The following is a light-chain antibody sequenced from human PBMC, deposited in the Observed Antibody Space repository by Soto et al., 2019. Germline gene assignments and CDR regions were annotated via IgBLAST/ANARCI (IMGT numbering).Light chain of an antibody. CDR2: DVR. V-gene: IGLV2-14*03. CDR1: SSDVGGYNY. CDR3: SSYTTSDTRQIV. J-gene: IGLJ1*01. Sequence: QSALTQPASVSGSPGQSITISCTGTSSDVGGYNYVSWYQHHPGKAPKLMIYDVRNRPSGASNRVPGAEAGNTAFQTISGLQPGDGADDYCSSYTTSDTRQIVLGTGTKVTVL.